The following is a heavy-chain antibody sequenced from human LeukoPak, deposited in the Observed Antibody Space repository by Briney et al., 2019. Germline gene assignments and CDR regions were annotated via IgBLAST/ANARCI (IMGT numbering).Heavy chain of an antibody. Sequence: PGGSLRLSCAASGFTFSSYAMHWVRQAPGKGLEWVAFIRYDGSNKYYADSVKGRFTISRDNSKNTLYLQMNSLRAEDTAVYYCAKDLTVSYYDFWSGYARWGQGTLVTVSS. V-gene: IGHV3-30*02. CDR2: IRYDGSNK. CDR3: AKDLTVSYYDFWSGYAR. J-gene: IGHJ4*02. D-gene: IGHD3-3*01. CDR1: GFTFSSYA.